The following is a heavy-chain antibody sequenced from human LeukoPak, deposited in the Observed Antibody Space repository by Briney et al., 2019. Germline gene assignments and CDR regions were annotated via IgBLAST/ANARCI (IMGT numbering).Heavy chain of an antibody. D-gene: IGHD3-10*01. J-gene: IGHJ4*02. CDR3: ARGYYGSGSYYMGNY. V-gene: IGHV3-33*01. CDR2: IWYDGSNK. CDR1: GFTFSSYG. Sequence: GGSLRLSCAASGFTFSSYGMHWVRQAPGKGLEWVAVIWYDGSNKYYADSVKGRFTISRDNSKNTLYLQMNSLRVEDSALYYCARGYYGSGSYYMGNYWGQGTLVTVSS.